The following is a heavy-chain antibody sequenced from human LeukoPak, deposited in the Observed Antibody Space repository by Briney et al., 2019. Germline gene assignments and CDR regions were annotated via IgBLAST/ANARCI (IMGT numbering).Heavy chain of an antibody. CDR3: AREGYCSGGNCPVAF. CDR2: INANSGGT. D-gene: IGHD2-15*01. J-gene: IGHJ4*02. CDR1: GYTFTYYY. V-gene: IGHV1-2*02. Sequence: ASVTVSYKASGYTFTYYYICWVRQAPGQGLEWMGWINANSGGTNYAQTFQGRVTMTRDRSISTAYMEVRRLRSDDTAIYYCAREGYCSGGNCPVAFWGQGTLVSVSS.